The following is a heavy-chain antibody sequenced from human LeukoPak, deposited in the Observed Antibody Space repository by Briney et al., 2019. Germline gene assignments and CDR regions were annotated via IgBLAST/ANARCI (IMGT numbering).Heavy chain of an antibody. V-gene: IGHV1-46*02. CDR2: IAPSVDTT. CDR1: GYTFNNYL. Sequence: ASVKVSCKASGYTFNNYLLHWVRQAPGQGLERVGRIAPSVDTTNYAQKFRDRVTMTRDTSTSTVYMELSSLRSEDTAVYHCVREESGGYFDYWGQGTLVTVSS. J-gene: IGHJ4*02. CDR3: VREESGGYFDY. D-gene: IGHD2-8*02.